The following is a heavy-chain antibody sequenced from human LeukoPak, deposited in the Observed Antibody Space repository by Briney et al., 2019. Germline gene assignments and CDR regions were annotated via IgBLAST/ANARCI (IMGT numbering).Heavy chain of an antibody. CDR1: GFTFSDYY. J-gene: IGHJ4*02. Sequence: GGSLRLSCAASGFTFSDYYMSWIRQAPGKGLEWVSYISSSGSTIYYADSVKGRFTISRDNAKNSLYLQMNSLGAEDTAVYYCARAHYGDSPLLFDYWGQGTLVTVSS. CDR3: ARAHYGDSPLLFDY. D-gene: IGHD4-17*01. CDR2: ISSSGSTI. V-gene: IGHV3-11*01.